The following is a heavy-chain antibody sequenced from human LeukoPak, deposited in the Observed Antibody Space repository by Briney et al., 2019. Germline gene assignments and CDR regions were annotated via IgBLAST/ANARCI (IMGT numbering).Heavy chain of an antibody. J-gene: IGHJ5*02. V-gene: IGHV4-30-4*01. D-gene: IGHD3-10*01. CDR2: IYYSGST. Sequence: SETLSLTCTVSGGSISSGDYYWSWIRQPPGKGLEWIGYIYYSGSTYYNPSLKSRVTISVDTSKNQFSLKLSSVTAADTAVYYCARTMVRRNWFDPWGRGTLVTVSS. CDR3: ARTMVRRNWFDP. CDR1: GGSISSGDYY.